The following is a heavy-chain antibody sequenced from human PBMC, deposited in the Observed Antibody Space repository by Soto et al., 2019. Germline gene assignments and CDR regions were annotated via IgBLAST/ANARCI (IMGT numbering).Heavy chain of an antibody. CDR2: ISAYNGNT. V-gene: IGHV1-18*04. J-gene: IGHJ4*02. D-gene: IGHD1-26*01. CDR1: GYTFSNYG. CDR3: TTYTGNYSVLDY. Sequence: QIHLVQSGAEVKKPGASVKVSCKTSGYTFSNYGISWVRQAPGQGLEWMGWISAYNGNTNYAQKFQDRATMTTDTSTDTAYMELRSLRSDDTAVYYCTTYTGNYSVLDYWGQGTLVTVSS.